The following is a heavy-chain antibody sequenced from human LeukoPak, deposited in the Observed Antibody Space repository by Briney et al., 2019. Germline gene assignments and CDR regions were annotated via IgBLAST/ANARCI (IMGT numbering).Heavy chain of an antibody. D-gene: IGHD3-22*01. CDR2: MNPNSGNT. J-gene: IGHJ4*02. CDR3: ARGRSTYYYDSSGYYSLDY. V-gene: IGHV1-8*01. CDR1: RYTFTSYD. Sequence: GASVKVSCKASRYTFTSYDINWVRQATGQGLEWMGWMNPNSGNTGYAQKFQGRVTMTRNTSISTAYMELSSLRSEDTAVYYCARGRSTYYYDSSGYYSLDYWGQGTLVTVSS.